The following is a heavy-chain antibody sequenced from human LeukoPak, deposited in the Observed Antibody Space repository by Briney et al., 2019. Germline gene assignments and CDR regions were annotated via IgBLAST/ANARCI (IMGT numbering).Heavy chain of an antibody. V-gene: IGHV4-31*03. D-gene: IGHD6-13*01. J-gene: IGHJ5*02. CDR2: IYYTGST. Sequence: PSQTLSLTCTVSGGSISSDGYYWSWIRQHPGKGLEWIGPIYYTGSTYYNPSLKSRATISVDTSKNHFSLKLTSVTAADTAVYYCARGTGGAAAADFDPWGQGTLVTVSS. CDR1: GGSISSDGYY. CDR3: ARGTGGAAAADFDP.